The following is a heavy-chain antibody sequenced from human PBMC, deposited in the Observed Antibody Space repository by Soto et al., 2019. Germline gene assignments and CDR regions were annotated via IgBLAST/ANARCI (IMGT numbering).Heavy chain of an antibody. CDR2: IYSGGST. D-gene: IGHD3-22*01. CDR1: GFTVSSNY. J-gene: IGHJ1*01. V-gene: IGHV3-53*01. Sequence: EVQLVESGGGLIQPGGSLRLSCAASGFTVSSNYMSWVRQAPGKGLEWVSVIYSGGSTYYADSVKGRFTISRDNSKNTPYLQMNRLRAEDTAVYYCARDRVESGYPEYFQHWGQGTLVTVSS. CDR3: ARDRVESGYPEYFQH.